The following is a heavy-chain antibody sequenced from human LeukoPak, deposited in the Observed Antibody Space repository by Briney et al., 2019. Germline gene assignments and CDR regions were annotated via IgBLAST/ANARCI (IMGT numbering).Heavy chain of an antibody. CDR2: IKHDASEK. Sequence: PGGSLRLSCAASGFTFHNYWMAWVRQTPGKGLEWVANIKHDASEKYYVDSVKGRFTISRDNAQNSFFLQMNSLRVEDTALYYCARDRGSTGYDLYHYWGQGTLVTVS. V-gene: IGHV3-7*01. CDR1: GFTFHNYW. J-gene: IGHJ4*02. CDR3: ARDRGSTGYDLYHY. D-gene: IGHD5-12*01.